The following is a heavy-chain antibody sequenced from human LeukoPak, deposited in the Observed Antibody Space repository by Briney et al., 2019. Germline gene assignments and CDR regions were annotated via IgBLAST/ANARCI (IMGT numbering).Heavy chain of an antibody. CDR3: TTRYRLYYYYYMDV. V-gene: IGHV3-15*01. Sequence: TGGSLRLSCAASGFTFSNAWMSWVRQAPGKGLEWVGRIKSKTDGGTTDYAAPVKGRFTISRDDSKNTLYLQMNSLKTEDTAVYYCTTRYRLYYYYYMDVWGKGTTVTVSS. D-gene: IGHD5-18*01. CDR2: IKSKTDGGTT. J-gene: IGHJ6*03. CDR1: GFTFSNAW.